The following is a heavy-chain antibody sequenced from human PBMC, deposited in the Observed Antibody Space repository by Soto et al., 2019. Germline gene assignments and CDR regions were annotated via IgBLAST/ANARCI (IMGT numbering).Heavy chain of an antibody. D-gene: IGHD6-6*01. CDR2: TGLNGRTT. CDR3: ATVHSSSRSFDY. Sequence: PGGSLRLSCAASRFTFSIYAMSWVRQAPGKGLEWVSTTGLNGRTTYYADSVKGRFTVSRDNSKNTLDLQMSSLRAEDTAVYYCATVHSSSRSFDYWGQGTLGTVSS. V-gene: IGHV3-23*01. CDR1: RFTFSIYA. J-gene: IGHJ4*02.